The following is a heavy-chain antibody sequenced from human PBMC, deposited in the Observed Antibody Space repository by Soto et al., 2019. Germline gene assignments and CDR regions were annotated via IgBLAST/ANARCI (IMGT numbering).Heavy chain of an antibody. V-gene: IGHV4-59*08. CDR2: IYYSGST. Sequence: SETLSLTCTVSGGSISSYYWSWIRQPPGKGLEWIGYIYYSGSTNYNPSLKSRVTISVDTSKNQFSLKLSSVTAADTAVYYCARHGYSSSWPDYYFDYWGQGTLVTVSS. J-gene: IGHJ4*02. CDR3: ARHGYSSSWPDYYFDY. D-gene: IGHD6-13*01. CDR1: GGSISSYY.